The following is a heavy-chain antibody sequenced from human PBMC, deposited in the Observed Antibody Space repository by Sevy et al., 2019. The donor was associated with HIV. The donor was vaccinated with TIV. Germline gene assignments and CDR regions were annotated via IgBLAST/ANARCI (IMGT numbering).Heavy chain of an antibody. CDR2: IFYSGRT. Sequence: SETLSLTCTVSGASISRSSYDWGWIRQPPGKGLEWVGSIFYSGRTQYNPALNSRVTIYADTSKNQFALTLSSVTVADTAVYYCARHGGLVDRAFDFWGQGALVTVS. CDR3: ARHGGLVDRAFDF. CDR1: GASISRSSYD. V-gene: IGHV4-39*01. J-gene: IGHJ4*02. D-gene: IGHD3-10*01.